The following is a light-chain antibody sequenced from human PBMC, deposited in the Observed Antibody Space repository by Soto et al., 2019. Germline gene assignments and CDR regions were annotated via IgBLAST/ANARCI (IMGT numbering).Light chain of an antibody. V-gene: IGLV2-11*01. CDR2: DVD. Sequence: QSALAQPRSVSGSPGQSVTISCTGTSSDVGGYNYVSWYQHHPGKAPKPMIYDVDKRPSGVPGRFSGSKSGNTASLTISGLQAEDEADYYCCSYAGSYPFVFGTGTKVTVL. CDR3: CSYAGSYPFV. J-gene: IGLJ1*01. CDR1: SSDVGGYNY.